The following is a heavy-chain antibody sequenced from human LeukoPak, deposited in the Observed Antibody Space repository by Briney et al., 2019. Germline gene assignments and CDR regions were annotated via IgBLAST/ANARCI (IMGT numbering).Heavy chain of an antibody. CDR1: GFTFSSYA. CDR2: ISSSGGNT. CDR3: AKDVRVGGGGMDV. V-gene: IGHV3-23*01. Sequence: PGGSLRLSRAASGFTFSSYAMTWVRQAPGKGLEWVSLISSSGGNTYYADSVKGRFTISRDISKNTLSLQMNSLRAEDTAVYYCAKDVRVGGGGMDVWGQGTPVTVSS. J-gene: IGHJ6*02. D-gene: IGHD1-26*01.